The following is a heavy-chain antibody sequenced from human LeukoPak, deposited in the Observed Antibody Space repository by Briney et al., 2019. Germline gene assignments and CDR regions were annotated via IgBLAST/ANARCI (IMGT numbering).Heavy chain of an antibody. D-gene: IGHD6-19*01. Sequence: SETLSLTCTVSGGSISSYYWSWIRQPAGEGLEWIGRIYTSGSTNYNPSLKSRVTMSVDTSKNQFYLKLNSVTAADTAVYYCARVIAVAGVRWFDPWGQGTLVTVSS. J-gene: IGHJ5*02. V-gene: IGHV4-4*07. CDR1: GGSISSYY. CDR2: IYTSGST. CDR3: ARVIAVAGVRWFDP.